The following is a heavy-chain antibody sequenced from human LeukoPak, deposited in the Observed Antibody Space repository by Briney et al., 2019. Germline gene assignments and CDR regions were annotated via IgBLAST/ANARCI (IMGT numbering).Heavy chain of an antibody. V-gene: IGHV4-4*07. CDR3: ARIGSTSFDY. CDR2: IYTSGST. D-gene: IGHD2-2*01. Sequence: SQTLSLTCTVAGGSISSYYWSWTRQHAGKGLEWIGRIYTSGSTNYNPALKSRLNISVDKSKNQFSLKLSSVTAADTAVYYCARIGSTSFDYWGQGTLVTVSS. J-gene: IGHJ4*02. CDR1: GGSISSYY.